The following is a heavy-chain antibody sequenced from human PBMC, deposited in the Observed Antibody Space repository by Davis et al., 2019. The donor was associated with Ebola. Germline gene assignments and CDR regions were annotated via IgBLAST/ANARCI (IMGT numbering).Heavy chain of an antibody. CDR2: INHSGST. J-gene: IGHJ4*02. CDR3: ARLSRYSSSPIDY. Sequence: MPSETLSLTCAAYRGSFSGYYWSWIRQPPGKGLEWIGEINHSGSTNYNPSLKGRVSVSVDTSKNQFSLKLSSVTAADTAVYYCARLSRYSSSPIDYWGQGTLVTVSS. CDR1: RGSFSGYY. D-gene: IGHD6-13*01. V-gene: IGHV4-34*01.